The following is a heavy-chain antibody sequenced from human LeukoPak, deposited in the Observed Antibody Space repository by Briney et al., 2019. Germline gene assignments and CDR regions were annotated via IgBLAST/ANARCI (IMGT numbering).Heavy chain of an antibody. J-gene: IGHJ4*02. CDR2: INHSGST. D-gene: IGHD3-10*01. CDR3: ARGLRGFGELSY. V-gene: IGHV4-34*01. CDR1: GGSFSGYY. Sequence: SETLSLTCAVYGGSFSGYYWGWIRQPPGKGLEWIGEINHSGSTNYNPSLKSRVTISVDTSKNQFSLKLSSVTAADTAVYYCARGLRGFGELSYWGQGTLVTVSS.